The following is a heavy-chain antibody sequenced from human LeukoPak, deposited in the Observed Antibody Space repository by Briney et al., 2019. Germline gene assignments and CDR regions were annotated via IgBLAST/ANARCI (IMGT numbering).Heavy chain of an antibody. CDR3: ARDVSKTYFDY. V-gene: IGHV4-31*03. Sequence: ASETLSLTCTVSGGSISSGGYYWSWIRQHPGKGLEWIGYIYYSGSTYYNPSLKSRVTISVDTSKNQFSLKLSSVTAADTAVYYCARDVSKTYFDYWGQGTLVTVSS. D-gene: IGHD4-11*01. CDR2: IYYSGST. CDR1: GGSISSGGYY. J-gene: IGHJ4*02.